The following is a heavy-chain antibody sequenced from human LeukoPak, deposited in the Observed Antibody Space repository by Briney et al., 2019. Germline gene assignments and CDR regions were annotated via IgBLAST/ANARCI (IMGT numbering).Heavy chain of an antibody. V-gene: IGHV4-59*01. J-gene: IGHJ4*02. CDR3: ARTRDIYDSSGPGYYFDY. CDR1: GGSISSYY. D-gene: IGHD3-22*01. Sequence: SETLSLTCTVSGGSISSYYWSWIRQPPGKGLEWIGYIYYSGSTYYNPSLKSRVTISVDTSKNQFSLKLSSVTAADTAVYYCARTRDIYDSSGPGYYFDYWGQGTLVTVSS. CDR2: IYYSGST.